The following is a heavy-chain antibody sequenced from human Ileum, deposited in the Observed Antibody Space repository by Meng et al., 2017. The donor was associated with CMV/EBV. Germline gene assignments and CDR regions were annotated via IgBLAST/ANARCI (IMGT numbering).Heavy chain of an antibody. CDR2: TRQDGSDK. J-gene: IGHJ4*02. D-gene: IGHD3-16*01. Sequence: CAAAGFTFSVYGMSWVRQAPGKGLEWLANTRQDGSDKYYVDSVKGRFTISRDNAKNSLYLQMNSLRAEDTAVYYCARDGGSAVPFDLWGQGTLVTVSS. CDR1: GFTFSVYG. CDR3: ARDGGSAVPFDL. V-gene: IGHV3-7*01.